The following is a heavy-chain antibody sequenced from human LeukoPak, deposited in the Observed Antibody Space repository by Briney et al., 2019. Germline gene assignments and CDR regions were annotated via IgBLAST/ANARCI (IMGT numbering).Heavy chain of an antibody. CDR2: ISSNGGST. D-gene: IGHD6-6*01. CDR1: GFTFSSYA. J-gene: IGHJ4*02. CDR3: AREYSSSSVDY. Sequence: GGSLRLSCAASGFTFSSYAMHWVRQAPGKGLEYVSGISSNGGSTYYANSVKGRFTISRDNSKNTLYLQMGSPRAEDMAVYYCAREYSSSSVDYWGQGTLVTVSS. V-gene: IGHV3-64*01.